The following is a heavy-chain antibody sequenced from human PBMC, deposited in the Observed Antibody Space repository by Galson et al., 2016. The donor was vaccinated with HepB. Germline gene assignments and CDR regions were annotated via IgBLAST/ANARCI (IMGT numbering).Heavy chain of an antibody. D-gene: IGHD1-26*01. V-gene: IGHV1-18*01. CDR2: ISAYNGNT. CDR3: ARGIVGANADFDY. CDR1: GYTFTTYG. J-gene: IGHJ4*02. Sequence: SVKVSCKASGYTFTTYGINWVRQAPGQGLEWMGWISAYNGNTNYAQKVQGRVTMSTDTSTNTAYMELRSLRSDDKAVDYCARGIVGANADFDYWGQGTLVTVSS.